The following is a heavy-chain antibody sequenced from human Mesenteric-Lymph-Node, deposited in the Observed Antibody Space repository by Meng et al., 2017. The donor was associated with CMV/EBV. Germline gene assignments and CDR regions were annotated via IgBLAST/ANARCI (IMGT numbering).Heavy chain of an antibody. Sequence: SLKISCAASGFTFDDYAMHWVRQAPGKGLEWVSGISWNSGSTNYADSVKGRFTISRDNSRNTLYLQMNSLRAEDTAVYYCAKDRCSSTSCYKIPYYFDYWGQGALVTVSS. CDR1: GFTFDDYA. D-gene: IGHD2-2*02. CDR2: ISWNSGST. CDR3: AKDRCSSTSCYKIPYYFDY. J-gene: IGHJ4*02. V-gene: IGHV3-9*01.